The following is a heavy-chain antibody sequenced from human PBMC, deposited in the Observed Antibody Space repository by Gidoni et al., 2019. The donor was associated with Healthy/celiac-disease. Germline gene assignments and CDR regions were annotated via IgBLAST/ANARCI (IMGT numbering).Heavy chain of an antibody. J-gene: IGHJ4*02. CDR1: GFSFDDYV. V-gene: IGHV3-9*01. D-gene: IGHD5-18*01. CDR2: ISWNSATI. CDR3: AKGGWCGYTYEAYYCDY. Sequence: EVQLVESGGGLVQPGRSLRLSCAASGFSFDDYVRHWVRQAPGKGLEWVSGISWNSATIDYADSVKGRFAISRDNAKKSLYLQMNSLRVEDTALYYCAKGGWCGYTYEAYYCDYWGQGTLVTVSS.